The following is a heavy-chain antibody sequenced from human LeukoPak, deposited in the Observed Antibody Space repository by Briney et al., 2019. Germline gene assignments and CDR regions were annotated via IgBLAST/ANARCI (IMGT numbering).Heavy chain of an antibody. V-gene: IGHV4-59*01. CDR3: ARVMVRGVIPWFDP. CDR1: GGSISSYY. J-gene: IGHJ5*02. D-gene: IGHD3-10*01. Sequence: SETLSLTCTVSGGSISSYYWSWIRQPPGKGLEWIGYIYYSGSTNYNPSLKSRVTISVDTSKNQFSLKLSSVTAADTAVYYCARVMVRGVIPWFDPWPGNPGHRLL. CDR2: IYYSGST.